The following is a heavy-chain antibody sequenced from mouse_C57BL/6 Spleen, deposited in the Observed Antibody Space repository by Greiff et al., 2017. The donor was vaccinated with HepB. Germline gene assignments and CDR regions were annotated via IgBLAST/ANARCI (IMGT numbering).Heavy chain of an antibody. CDR2: IYPRSGNT. V-gene: IGHV1-81*01. D-gene: IGHD2-4*01. J-gene: IGHJ4*01. CDR1: GYTFTSYG. CDR3: AGDYDEGTAMDY. Sequence: QVHVKQSGAELARPGASVKLSCKASGYTFTSYGISWVKQRTGQGLEWIGEIYPRSGNTYYNEKFKGKATLTADKSSSTAYMELRSLTSEDSAVYFCAGDYDEGTAMDYWGQGTSVTVSS.